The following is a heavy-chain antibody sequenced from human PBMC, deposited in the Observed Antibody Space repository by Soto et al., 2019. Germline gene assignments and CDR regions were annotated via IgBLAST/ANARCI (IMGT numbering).Heavy chain of an antibody. Sequence: LRLSCAASGFTFSSYAMSWVRQAPGKGLEWVSAISGSGGSTYYADSVKGRFTISRDNSKNTLYLQMNSLRAEDTAVYYCAKKLQSVDAFDIWGQGTMVTVSS. CDR2: ISGSGGST. J-gene: IGHJ3*02. V-gene: IGHV3-23*01. CDR3: AKKLQSVDAFDI. D-gene: IGHD4-4*01. CDR1: GFTFSSYA.